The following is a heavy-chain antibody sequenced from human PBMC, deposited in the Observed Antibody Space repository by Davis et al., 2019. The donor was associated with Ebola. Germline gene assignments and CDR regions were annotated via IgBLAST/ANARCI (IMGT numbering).Heavy chain of an antibody. CDR2: IGTAGDT. CDR1: GFTFSSYD. Sequence: GGSLRLSCAASGFTFSSYDMHWVRQATGKGLEWVSAIGTAGDTYYPGSVKGRFTISRENAKNSLYLQMNSLRAEDTALYYCARSIIVVVPAAYFDYWGQGTLVTVSS. J-gene: IGHJ4*02. CDR3: ARSIIVVVPAAYFDY. V-gene: IGHV3-13*01. D-gene: IGHD2-2*01.